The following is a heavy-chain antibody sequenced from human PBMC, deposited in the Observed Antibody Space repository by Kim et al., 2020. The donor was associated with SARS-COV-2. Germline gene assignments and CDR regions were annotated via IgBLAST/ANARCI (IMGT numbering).Heavy chain of an antibody. D-gene: IGHD6-6*01. CDR3: SRGWCIAAEGY. CDR2: ISAYNGNT. J-gene: IGHJ4*02. CDR1: GYTFTSYG. Sequence: ASVKVSCKASGYTFTSYGISWVRQAPGQGLEWMGWISAYNGNTNYAQKLQGSVTMTTDTATSTAYMELRSLRSDDTAVYYCSRGWCIAAEGYWGQEPLVTLSS. V-gene: IGHV1-18*01.